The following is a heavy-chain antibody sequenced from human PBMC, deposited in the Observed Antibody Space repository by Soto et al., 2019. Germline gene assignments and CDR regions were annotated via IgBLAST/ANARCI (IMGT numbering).Heavy chain of an antibody. V-gene: IGHV3-23*01. J-gene: IGHJ4*02. CDR2: INPNGDNT. CDR3: AKCRTHCYFDN. Sequence: GGSLRLSCAASGFTFSSFALTWVRQAPGKGLEWVSSINPNGDNTYYADSVRGRFTISRDYSKNTLYLQMNSLRADDTAAYYCAKCRTHCYFDNWGQGTLVTVSS. D-gene: IGHD2-15*01. CDR1: GFTFSSFA.